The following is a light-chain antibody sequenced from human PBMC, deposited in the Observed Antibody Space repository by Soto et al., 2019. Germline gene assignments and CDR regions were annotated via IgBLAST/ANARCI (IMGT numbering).Light chain of an antibody. V-gene: IGKV3-15*01. CDR3: QHYNNWSQFT. CDR2: GAS. CDR1: QSVASN. Sequence: EIVMTQSPATLSVSPGARATLSCRASQSVASNLAWYQHKPGQAPRLLIYGASTRATDIPARFSGSGSGTEFTLPISSLQSEDFAVYYCQHYNNWSQFTFGPGTKVDIK. J-gene: IGKJ3*01.